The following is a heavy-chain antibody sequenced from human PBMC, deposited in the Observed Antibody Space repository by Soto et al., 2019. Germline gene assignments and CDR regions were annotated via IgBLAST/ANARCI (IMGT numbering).Heavy chain of an antibody. Sequence: GESLKISSQGSGYSFSDYWIGWVRQTPGKGLEWLVIKSPDESGIIYSPSFQGQVTISADRSISTAYLQWRSLKASDTAMYYCVRASNHFDWFPEAFDIWGQGTMVTVSS. V-gene: IGHV5-51*01. CDR2: KSPDESGI. J-gene: IGHJ3*02. CDR1: GYSFSDYW. D-gene: IGHD3-9*01. CDR3: VRASNHFDWFPEAFDI.